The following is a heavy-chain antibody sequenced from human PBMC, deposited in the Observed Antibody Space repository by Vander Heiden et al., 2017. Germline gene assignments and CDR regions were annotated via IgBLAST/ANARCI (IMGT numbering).Heavy chain of an antibody. J-gene: IGHJ3*01. CDR2: IAVAGDT. CDR1: GFTFSSYD. V-gene: IGHV3-13*01. Sequence: EVQLVESGGGLVQPGGSLRLSCAASGFTFSSYDFHWVRQVAGKGLEWVSAIAVAGDTFYPGTVRGRFIISRENAKNSLYLQMNNLRAEDTGVYYCIREYCTSSWSGCPGWEAFEVWGQGTRVSVSS. D-gene: IGHD2-2*01. CDR3: IREYCTSSWSGCPGWEAFEV.